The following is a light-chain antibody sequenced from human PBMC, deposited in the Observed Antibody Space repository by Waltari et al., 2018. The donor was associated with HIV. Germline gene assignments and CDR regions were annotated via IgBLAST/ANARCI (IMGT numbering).Light chain of an antibody. Sequence: EIVMTQSPVTLSVSPGERATLSCRASQSVYSNLAWYQQKPGQAPRLVIYGASTRATGIPARFSGSGSGTEFTLTISSLQSEDFALYYCQQYYDWPRTFGGGTKVEIK. CDR2: GAS. CDR3: QQYYDWPRT. J-gene: IGKJ4*01. CDR1: QSVYSN. V-gene: IGKV3-15*01.